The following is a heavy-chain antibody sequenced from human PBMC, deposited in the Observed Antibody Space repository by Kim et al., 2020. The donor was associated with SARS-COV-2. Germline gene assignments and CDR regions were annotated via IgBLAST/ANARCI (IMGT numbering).Heavy chain of an antibody. V-gene: IGHV3-15*01. D-gene: IGHD6-13*01. J-gene: IGHJ3*02. CDR3: TTDKQQLVLRDAFDI. Sequence: APVKGRFTISRDDSKNTLYLQMNSLKTEDTAVYYCTTDKQQLVLRDAFDIWGQGTMVTVSS.